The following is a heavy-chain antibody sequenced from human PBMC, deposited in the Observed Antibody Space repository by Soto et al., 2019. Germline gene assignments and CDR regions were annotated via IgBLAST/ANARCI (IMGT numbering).Heavy chain of an antibody. J-gene: IGHJ5*02. D-gene: IGHD3-10*01. V-gene: IGHV3-23*01. Sequence: EVQLLESGGGLVQPGGSLRLSCAASGFTFSSYAMSWVRQAPGKGLEWVSAISGSGGSTYYADSVKGRFTTSRDNSKNRLYLQMNSLRAEDTAVYYCAKDTLWFGERKENWFDPWGQGTLVTVSS. CDR3: AKDTLWFGERKENWFDP. CDR2: ISGSGGST. CDR1: GFTFSSYA.